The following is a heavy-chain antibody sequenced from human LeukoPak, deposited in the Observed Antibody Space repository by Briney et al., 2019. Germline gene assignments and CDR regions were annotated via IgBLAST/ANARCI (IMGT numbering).Heavy chain of an antibody. V-gene: IGHV4-39*07. D-gene: IGHD6-19*01. CDR3: ARDLVTVSGWYPAGAFDI. Sequence: PSETLSLTCTVSGGSISSSSYYWGWIRQPPGKGLEWIGSIYYSGSTYYNPSLKSRVTISVDTSKNQFSLKLSSVTAADTAVYYCARDLVTVSGWYPAGAFDIWGQGTMVTVSS. J-gene: IGHJ3*02. CDR2: IYYSGST. CDR1: GGSISSSSYY.